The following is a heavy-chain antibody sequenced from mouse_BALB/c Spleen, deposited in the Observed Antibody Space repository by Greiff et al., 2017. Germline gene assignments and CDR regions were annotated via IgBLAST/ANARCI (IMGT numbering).Heavy chain of an antibody. D-gene: IGHD3-2*02. CDR3: TRDPGYGDWYFDV. Sequence: EVQRVESGGGLVKPGGSLKLSCAASGFTFSSYTMSWVRQTPEKRLEWVATISSGGSYTYYPDSVKGRFTISRDNAKNTLYLQMSSLKSEDTAMYYCTRDPGYGDWYFDVWGAGTTVTVSS. CDR1: GFTFSSYT. CDR2: ISSGGSYT. J-gene: IGHJ1*01. V-gene: IGHV5-6-4*01.